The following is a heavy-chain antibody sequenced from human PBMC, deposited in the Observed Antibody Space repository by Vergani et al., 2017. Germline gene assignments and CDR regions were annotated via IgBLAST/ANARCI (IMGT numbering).Heavy chain of an antibody. CDR3: AKAPQVRFLEWLLVDY. V-gene: IGHV3-23*01. CDR2: ISGSGGST. J-gene: IGHJ4*02. Sequence: EVQLLESGGGLVQPGGSLRLSCAASGFTFSSYAMSWVRQAPGKGLEWVSAISGSGGSTYYADSVKGRFTISRDNSKNTLYLQMNSLRAEDTAVYYCAKAPQVRFLEWLLVDYWDQGTLVTVSS. D-gene: IGHD3-3*01. CDR1: GFTFSSYA.